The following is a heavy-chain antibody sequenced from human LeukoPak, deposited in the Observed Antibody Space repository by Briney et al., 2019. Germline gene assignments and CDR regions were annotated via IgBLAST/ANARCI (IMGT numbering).Heavy chain of an antibody. CDR3: ARDSGGDFAYYYGMDV. V-gene: IGHV3-53*01. D-gene: IGHD4-17*01. CDR2: IYSGGSI. CDR1: GFTVSSNY. Sequence: PGGSLRPSCAASGFTVSSNYMSWVRQAPGKGLEWVSVIYSGGSIYYADSVKGRFTISRDNSKNTLYLQMNSLRAEDTAVYYCARDSGGDFAYYYGMDVWGQGTTVTVSS. J-gene: IGHJ6*02.